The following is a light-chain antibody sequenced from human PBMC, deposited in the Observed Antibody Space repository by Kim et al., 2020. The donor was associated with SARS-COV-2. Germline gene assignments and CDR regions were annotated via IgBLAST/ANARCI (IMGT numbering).Light chain of an antibody. V-gene: IGLV2-14*03. CDR1: SSDVGGYNY. CDR2: DVS. CDR3: SSYTSSSTLL. Sequence: GQSITSSCTGTSSDVGGYNYVSWYQQHPGKAPKLMIYDVSHRPSGVSNRFSGSKSGNTASLTISGLQAEDEADYYCSSYTSSSTLLFGGGTQLTVL. J-gene: IGLJ3*02.